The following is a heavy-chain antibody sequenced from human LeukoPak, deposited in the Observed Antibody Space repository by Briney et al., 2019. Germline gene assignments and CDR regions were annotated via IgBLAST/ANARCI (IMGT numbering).Heavy chain of an antibody. J-gene: IGHJ4*02. CDR3: ARDGGSGIDY. D-gene: IGHD3-3*01. CDR1: GFSVSTYG. V-gene: IGHV3-33*01. CDR2: IWYDGSKK. Sequence: GGSRRLSCAASGFSVSTYGTHWVRQAPDKGMEWVAVIWYDGSKKYYADSVKGRFTISRDTSKNTLYLQLNSLRAEDTAVYYCARDGGSGIDYWGQGTLVTVSS.